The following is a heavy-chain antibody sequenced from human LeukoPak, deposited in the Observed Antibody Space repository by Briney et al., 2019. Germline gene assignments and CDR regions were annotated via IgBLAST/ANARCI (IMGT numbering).Heavy chain of an antibody. D-gene: IGHD3-9*01. J-gene: IGHJ3*02. V-gene: IGHV4-59*01. Sequence: SETLSLTCTVSGGSISNYYWSWIRQPPGKGLEWIGYIYYTGSTNYKSSLKSRITISVDTSKNQFSLKLSSVTAADTAVYYCARDTRGDILTGAHAFDIWGQGTMVTVSS. CDR2: IYYTGST. CDR3: ARDTRGDILTGAHAFDI. CDR1: GGSISNYY.